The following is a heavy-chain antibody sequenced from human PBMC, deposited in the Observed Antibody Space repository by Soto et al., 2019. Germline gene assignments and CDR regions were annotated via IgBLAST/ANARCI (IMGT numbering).Heavy chain of an antibody. Sequence: QVQLVESGGGVIQPGRSLRLSCEVSGFSLSGYGIHWVRQAPGKGLERVAVIWYDGIRKNYADSVRGRFTVSRDSSKDLVYLQMDSLKVEDTALYYCARDVDTTSHFNRFDPWGQGVMVSVSS. J-gene: IGHJ5*02. D-gene: IGHD5-18*01. CDR2: IWYDGIRK. V-gene: IGHV3-33*01. CDR1: GFSLSGYG. CDR3: ARDVDTTSHFNRFDP.